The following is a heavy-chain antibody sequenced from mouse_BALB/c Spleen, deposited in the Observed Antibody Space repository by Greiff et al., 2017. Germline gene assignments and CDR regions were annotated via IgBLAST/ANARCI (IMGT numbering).Heavy chain of an antibody. V-gene: IGHV1-9*01. D-gene: IGHD2-1*01. J-gene: IGHJ4*01. Sequence: VQRVESGAELMKPGASVKISCKATGYTFSSYWIEWVKQRPGHGLEWIGEILPGSGSTNYNEKFKGKATFTADTSSNTAYMQLSSLTSEDSAVYYCARCGNYYAMDYWGQGTSVTVSS. CDR1: GYTFSSYW. CDR2: ILPGSGST. CDR3: ARCGNYYAMDY.